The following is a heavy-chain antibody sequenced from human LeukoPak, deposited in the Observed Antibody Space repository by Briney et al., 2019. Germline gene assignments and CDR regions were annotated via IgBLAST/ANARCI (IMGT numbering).Heavy chain of an antibody. CDR1: GYTFTSYG. Sequence: ASVKVSCRASGYTFTSYGFTWVRQAPGQGPEWMGWISAYDGNTNSAQKFQGRVTMTTDTSSSTAYMELRSLTSDDTAVYYCARGDILTGYYYFDYWGQGTLVTVSS. CDR2: ISAYDGNT. D-gene: IGHD3-9*01. J-gene: IGHJ4*02. CDR3: ARGDILTGYYYFDY. V-gene: IGHV1-18*01.